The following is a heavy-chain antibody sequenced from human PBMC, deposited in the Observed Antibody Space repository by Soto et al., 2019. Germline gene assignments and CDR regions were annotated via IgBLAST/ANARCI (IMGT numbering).Heavy chain of an antibody. V-gene: IGHV4-59*01. CDR1: GGSISSYY. Sequence: PSLTLSLTCTVSGGSISSYYWSWIRKPPGKGLEWIGYIYYSGSTNYNPSLKSRVTISVDTSKNQFSLKLSSATAADTAVYYCARLGKTRVRPIFSRWCYTWGQ. CDR3: ARLGKTRVRPIFSRWCYT. J-gene: IGHJ1*01. CDR2: IYYSGST. D-gene: IGHD2-15*01.